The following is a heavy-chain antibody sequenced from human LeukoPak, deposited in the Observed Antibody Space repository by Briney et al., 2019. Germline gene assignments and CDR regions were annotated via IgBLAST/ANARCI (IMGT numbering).Heavy chain of an antibody. J-gene: IGHJ4*02. CDR3: ARRSAGWETPFDY. CDR1: GGSISSYY. D-gene: IGHD1-26*01. CDR2: IYYSGST. V-gene: IGHV4-59*08. Sequence: SETLSLTCTVSGGSISSYYWSWIWQPPGKGLEWIGYIYYSGSTNYNPSLKSRVTISVDTSKNQFSLKLSSVTAADTAVYYCARRSAGWETPFDYSGQGTLVTVSS.